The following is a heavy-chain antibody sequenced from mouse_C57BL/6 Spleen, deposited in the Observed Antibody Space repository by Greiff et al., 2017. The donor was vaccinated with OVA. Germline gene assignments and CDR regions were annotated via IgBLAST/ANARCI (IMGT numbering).Heavy chain of an antibody. J-gene: IGHJ4*01. CDR1: GFTFSDYG. CDR3: ARRDYGSSYDAMDY. D-gene: IGHD1-1*01. Sequence: EVQVVESGGGLVKPGGSLKLSCAASGFTFSDYGMHWVRQAPEKGLAWVAYISSGSSTIYYADTVKGRFPISRDNAKNTLFLQMTSLRSEDTAMYYCARRDYGSSYDAMDYWGQGTSVTVSS. V-gene: IGHV5-17*01. CDR2: ISSGSSTI.